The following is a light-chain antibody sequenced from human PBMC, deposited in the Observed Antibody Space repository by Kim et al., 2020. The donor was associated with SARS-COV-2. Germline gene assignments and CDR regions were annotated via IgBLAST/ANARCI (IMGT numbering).Light chain of an antibody. Sequence: GQSVTISCTGSSSVVGAYDYVSWYQHHPGNAPKFIIYDVTKRPSGVADRFSGSKSANTASLTISGLQAEDEADYYCCSYAGTYTWVFGGGTQLTVL. J-gene: IGLJ3*02. CDR2: DVT. CDR1: SSVVGAYDY. V-gene: IGLV2-11*01. CDR3: CSYAGTYTWV.